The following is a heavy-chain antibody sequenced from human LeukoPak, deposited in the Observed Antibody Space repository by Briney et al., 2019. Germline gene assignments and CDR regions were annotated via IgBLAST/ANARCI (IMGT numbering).Heavy chain of an antibody. D-gene: IGHD3-9*01. Sequence: GESLRLSCSTSGFTFSNHFMHWVRQAPGKGLEYVSSIGPNGATTLYADSVKGRFTISRDNSKNALYLQLTSLRLEDTALYYCVKDLTGTWSFDYWGQGTLVTVSS. CDR3: VKDLTGTWSFDY. CDR2: IGPNGATT. V-gene: IGHV3-64D*06. J-gene: IGHJ4*02. CDR1: GFTFSNHF.